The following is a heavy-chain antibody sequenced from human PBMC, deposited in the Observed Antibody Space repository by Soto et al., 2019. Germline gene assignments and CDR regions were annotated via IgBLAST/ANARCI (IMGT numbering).Heavy chain of an antibody. CDR2: ISYDGSNK. V-gene: IGHV3-30-3*01. D-gene: IGHD3-10*01. J-gene: IGHJ6*02. CDR3: ARDPVRGVIITYLEDYYGMDV. CDR1: GFTFSSYA. Sequence: QVQLVESGGGVVQPGRSLRLSCAASGFTFSSYAMHWVRQAPGKGLEWVAVISYDGSNKYYADSVKGRFTISRDNSKNTLYLQMNSLRAEDTAVYYCARDPVRGVIITYLEDYYGMDVWGQGTTVTVSS.